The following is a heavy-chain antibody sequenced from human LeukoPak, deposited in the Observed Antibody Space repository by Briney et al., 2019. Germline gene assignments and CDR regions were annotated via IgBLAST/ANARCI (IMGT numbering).Heavy chain of an antibody. D-gene: IGHD2-15*01. CDR1: GFTFSDYH. CDR2: ISSSSNTL. CDR3: ARDVVAATTGFFQH. J-gene: IGHJ1*01. V-gene: IGHV3-11*01. Sequence: GGSLRLSCSASGFTFSDYHMSWIRQAPGKGLEWLSYISSSSNTLYYADSVKGRSTVSRDNAKNSLYLQMNSLRAEDTAVYYCARDVVAATTGFFQHWGQGILVTVSS.